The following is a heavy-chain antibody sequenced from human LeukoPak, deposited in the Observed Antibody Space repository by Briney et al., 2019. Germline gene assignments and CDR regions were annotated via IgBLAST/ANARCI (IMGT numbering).Heavy chain of an antibody. CDR1: GFTFNSYA. Sequence: PGGSLRLSCAASGFTFNSYAMNWVRQAPGKGLEWVSYINRGGGIAYYVDSVRGRFTISRDNTKNALYLQMNSLRAEDTAVYYCAALWFDPWGQGTLVTVPS. CDR3: AALWFDP. V-gene: IGHV3-48*03. J-gene: IGHJ5*02. CDR2: INRGGGIA.